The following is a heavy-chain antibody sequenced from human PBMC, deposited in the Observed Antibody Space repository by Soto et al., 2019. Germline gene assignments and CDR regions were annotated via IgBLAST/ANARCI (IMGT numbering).Heavy chain of an antibody. J-gene: IGHJ4*02. V-gene: IGHV3-64*04. CDR3: ARGAFPTWGTYPLDY. Sequence: GGSLRLSCSASGFTFSSYAMHWVRQAPGKGLEYVSAISSNGGRTYYADSVKGRFTISRDNAKNTLYLQLSSLRAEDTAVYYCARGAFPTWGTYPLDYWGQGTLVTVSS. D-gene: IGHD3-16*02. CDR2: ISSNGGRT. CDR1: GFTFSSYA.